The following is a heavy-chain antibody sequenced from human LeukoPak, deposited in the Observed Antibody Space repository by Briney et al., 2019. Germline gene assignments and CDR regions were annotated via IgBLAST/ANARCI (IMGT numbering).Heavy chain of an antibody. Sequence: PGGSLRLSCAASGFTFSSYAMSWVRQAPGKGLEWVSAISGSGGSTYYADSVKGRFTISRDNSKNTLYLQMNSLRAEDTAVYYCAKDLYYDFWSGPYNWFDPWGQGTLVTVSS. V-gene: IGHV3-23*01. D-gene: IGHD3-3*01. CDR3: AKDLYYDFWSGPYNWFDP. CDR2: ISGSGGST. CDR1: GFTFSSYA. J-gene: IGHJ5*02.